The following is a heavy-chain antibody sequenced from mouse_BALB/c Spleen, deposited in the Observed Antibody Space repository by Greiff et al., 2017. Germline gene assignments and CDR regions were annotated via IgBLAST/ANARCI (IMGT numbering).Heavy chain of an antibody. CDR2: ISYSGST. D-gene: IGHD4-1*01. V-gene: IGHV3-2*02. Sequence: DVKLQESGPGLVKPSQSLSLTCTVTGYSITSDYAWNWIRQFPGNKLEWMGYISYSGSTSYNPSLKSRISITRDTSKNQFFLQLNSVTTEDTATYYCARRRTGTSYWYFDVWGAGTTVTVSS. J-gene: IGHJ1*01. CDR1: GYSITSDYA. CDR3: ARRRTGTSYWYFDV.